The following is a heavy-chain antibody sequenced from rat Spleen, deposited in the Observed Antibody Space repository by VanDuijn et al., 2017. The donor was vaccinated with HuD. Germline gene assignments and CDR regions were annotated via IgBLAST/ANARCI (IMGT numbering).Heavy chain of an antibody. D-gene: IGHD1-7*01. J-gene: IGHJ2*01. CDR1: GFNFNDYW. CDR3: ARGPFYGDSLDYFDY. V-gene: IGHV4-2*01. CDR2: IKKDSRTK. Sequence: EVKLVESGGGLVQPGRSLKLSCAASGFNFNDYWMGWVRQAPGKGLEWIGEIKKDSRTKNQNPSLKDKFNISRDNAQNTLYLQMSKLGSEDTAIYYCARGPFYGDSLDYFDYWGQGVMVTVSS.